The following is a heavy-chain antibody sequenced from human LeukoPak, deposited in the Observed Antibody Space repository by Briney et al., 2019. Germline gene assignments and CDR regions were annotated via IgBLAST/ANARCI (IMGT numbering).Heavy chain of an antibody. D-gene: IGHD2-21*02. V-gene: IGHV3-23*01. J-gene: IGHJ4*02. CDR1: GFTFSSYG. CDR3: AKATSYCGGDCQFYFDY. Sequence: PGGSLRLSCAASGFTFSSYGMTWVRQAPGKGLEWVSAISGSGGSTHYADSVKGRFTISRDSSKNTLYLQVYSLRADDTAVYYCAKATSYCGGDCQFYFDYWGQGTPVTVSS. CDR2: ISGSGGST.